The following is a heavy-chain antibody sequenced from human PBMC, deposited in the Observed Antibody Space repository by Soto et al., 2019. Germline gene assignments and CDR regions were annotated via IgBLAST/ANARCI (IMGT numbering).Heavy chain of an antibody. J-gene: IGHJ6*03. CDR2: ISNNGAHT. CDR3: PRRGCGRRWFSAYMEV. CDR1: GFTFSNYA. V-gene: IGHV3-64*01. Sequence: EAQLVESGGGLVQPGGSLRLSCAASGFTFSNYAMHWVRQAPGKGLEYVSGISNNGAHTDYAKSVKGRFTISRDNYENTLHLQMSSLRAKDVDRYVFPRRGCGRRWFSAYMEVWGQGTPVTGSS. D-gene: IGHD2-15*01.